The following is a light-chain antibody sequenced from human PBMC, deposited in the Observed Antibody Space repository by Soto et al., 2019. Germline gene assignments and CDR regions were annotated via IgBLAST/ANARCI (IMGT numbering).Light chain of an antibody. V-gene: IGKV4-1*01. CDR1: QSLFSSSNKKDY. J-gene: IGKJ5*01. Sequence: DIVITQSPESLAVSMDERATIKCKSSQSLFSSSNKKDYLAWYQQKSGQSPKLLIYWASSRESGVPDRFSGRGSGTDFTLTISSLQAEDVAVYYCQQYFLSPIPFGQGTRLEI. CDR3: QQYFLSPIP. CDR2: WAS.